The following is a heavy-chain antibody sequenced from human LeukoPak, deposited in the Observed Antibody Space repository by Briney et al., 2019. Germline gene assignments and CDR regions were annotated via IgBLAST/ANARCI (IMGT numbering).Heavy chain of an antibody. Sequence: GESLRISCKGSGYSLTSYWISWVRQMPGKGLEWMGRIDPSDSYTNYSPSFQGHVTISADKSISTAYLQWSSLKASDTAMYYCARLPTMVRGVISSDYWGQGTLVTVSS. J-gene: IGHJ4*02. D-gene: IGHD3-10*01. CDR2: IDPSDSYT. CDR1: GYSLTSYW. V-gene: IGHV5-10-1*01. CDR3: ARLPTMVRGVISSDY.